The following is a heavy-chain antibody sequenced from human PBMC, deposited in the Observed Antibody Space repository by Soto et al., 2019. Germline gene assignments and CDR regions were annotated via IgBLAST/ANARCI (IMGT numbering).Heavy chain of an antibody. J-gene: IGHJ4*02. CDR1: GFTFSSYW. CDR3: ARVVEAGIVGHLNYFDY. Sequence: GGSLRLSCAASGFTFSSYWMSWVRQAPGKGLEWVANIKQDGSEKYYVDSVKGRFTISRDNAKNSLYLQMNSLRAEDTAVYYCARVVEAGIVGHLNYFDYWGQGTLVTVSS. D-gene: IGHD2-15*01. V-gene: IGHV3-7*01. CDR2: IKQDGSEK.